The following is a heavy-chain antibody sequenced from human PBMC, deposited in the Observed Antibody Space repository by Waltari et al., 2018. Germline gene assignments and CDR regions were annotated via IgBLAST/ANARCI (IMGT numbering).Heavy chain of an antibody. CDR1: GFTFNNYW. D-gene: IGHD3-3*01. CDR2: RKEDGSDK. V-gene: IGHV3-7*01. J-gene: IGHJ4*02. CDR3: ARDAMRDGDFDY. Sequence: EVQLVESGGGLVQPGGSLRLSCAASGFTFNNYWMSWVRQAPGKGLEWVANRKEDGSDKHYVESVKGRFTISRDNAKNSLYLQMNSLRAEDMAVYYCARDAMRDGDFDYWGQGALVTVSS.